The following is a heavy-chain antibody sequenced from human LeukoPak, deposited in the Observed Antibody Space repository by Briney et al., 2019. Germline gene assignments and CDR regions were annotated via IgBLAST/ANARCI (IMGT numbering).Heavy chain of an antibody. CDR2: INPNSGDT. CDR1: GYIFTGYY. J-gene: IGHJ4*02. Sequence: GASVKVSCKASGYIFTGYYMHWVRQAPGQGLEWMGWINPNSGDTNYAQKFQGRVIMTRDTSISTAYMELSRLRSDDTAVYYCARVRYRLAETYIDYWGQGTLVTVSS. CDR3: ARVRYRLAETYIDY. D-gene: IGHD3-16*01. V-gene: IGHV1-2*02.